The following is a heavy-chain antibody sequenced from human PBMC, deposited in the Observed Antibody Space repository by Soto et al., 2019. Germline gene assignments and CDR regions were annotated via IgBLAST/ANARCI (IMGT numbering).Heavy chain of an antibody. D-gene: IGHD5-12*01. CDR2: FSSSSSYI. Sequence: GSLRLSCAASGFTFSSYSMNWVRQAPGKGLEWVSSFSSSSSYIYYADSVKGRFTISRDNAKNSLYLQMNSLKAEDTAVYYCARGGPWDIVATIPFDYWGQGTLVTVSS. CDR1: GFTFSSYS. CDR3: ARGGPWDIVATIPFDY. V-gene: IGHV3-21*01. J-gene: IGHJ4*02.